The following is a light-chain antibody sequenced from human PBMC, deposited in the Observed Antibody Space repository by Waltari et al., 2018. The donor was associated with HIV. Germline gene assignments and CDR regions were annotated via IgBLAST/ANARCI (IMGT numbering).Light chain of an antibody. CDR3: QQYESYWWT. CDR1: RSIGSW. CDR2: KAI. V-gene: IGKV1-5*03. J-gene: IGKJ1*01. Sequence: DIQMTQSHSTLSASVGDRVIITCRASRSIGSWLAWYQQKPGKAPKVLIYKAISLENGVPSRFSGSGSETEFTLTISSLQPDDFATYYCQQYESYWWTFGQGTKVEIK.